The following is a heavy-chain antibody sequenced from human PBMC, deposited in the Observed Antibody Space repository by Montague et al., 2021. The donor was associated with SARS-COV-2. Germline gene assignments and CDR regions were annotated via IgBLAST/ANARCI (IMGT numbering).Heavy chain of an antibody. D-gene: IGHD3-10*01. CDR2: IYYSGST. V-gene: IGHV4-59*01. Sequence: SETLSLTCTVSGGSISSNYWNWIRQPPGRGLEWIGYIYYSGSTNYNPSLESRVTISADTSKNHFSLKLRSVTAADTAVYYCAGEISGPDYFDCWGQGTLVHVSP. J-gene: IGHJ4*02. CDR3: AGEISGPDYFDC. CDR1: GGSISSNY.